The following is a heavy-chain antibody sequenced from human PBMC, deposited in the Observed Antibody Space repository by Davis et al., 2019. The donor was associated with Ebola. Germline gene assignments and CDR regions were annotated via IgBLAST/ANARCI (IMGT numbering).Heavy chain of an antibody. Sequence: SVKVSCKASGGTFSSYAISWVRQAPGQGLEWMGRTIPILGIANYAQKFQGRVTITADKSTSTAYMELSSLRSEDTAVYYCANNIAVADDYWGQGTLVTVSS. CDR2: TIPILGIA. V-gene: IGHV1-69*04. D-gene: IGHD6-19*01. CDR3: ANNIAVADDY. J-gene: IGHJ4*02. CDR1: GGTFSSYA.